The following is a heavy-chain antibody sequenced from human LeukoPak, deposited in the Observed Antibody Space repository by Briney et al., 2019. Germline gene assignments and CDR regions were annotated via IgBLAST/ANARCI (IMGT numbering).Heavy chain of an antibody. J-gene: IGHJ4*02. D-gene: IGHD1-26*01. CDR3: AIQYSGSYYGGYYFDY. CDR2: VYYSGNT. CDR1: GGSISSYY. Sequence: SETLSLTCTVSGGSISSYYWSWIRQPPGKGLEWIGYVYYSGNTEYNPSLKSRVTISVDTSKNQFSLKLNSVTAADTAVYYCAIQYSGSYYGGYYFDYWGQGTLVTVSS. V-gene: IGHV4-59*08.